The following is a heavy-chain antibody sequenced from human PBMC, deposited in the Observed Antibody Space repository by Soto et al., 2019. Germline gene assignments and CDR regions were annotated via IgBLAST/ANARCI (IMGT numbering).Heavy chain of an antibody. J-gene: IGHJ6*02. V-gene: IGHV3-74*01. CDR2: IHSDGSST. CDR1: GFTFSYYW. Sequence: GGSLRLSCAASGFTFSYYWMHWVRQAPGQGLVWVSRIHSDGSSTTYADSVKGRFTISRDNAKNTLYLQMNSLRAEDTAVYYCARDREYYGMDVWGQGTTVTVSS. CDR3: ARDREYYGMDV.